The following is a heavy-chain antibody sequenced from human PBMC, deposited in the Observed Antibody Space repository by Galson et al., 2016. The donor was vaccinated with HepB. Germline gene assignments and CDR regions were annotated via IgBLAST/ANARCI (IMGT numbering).Heavy chain of an antibody. CDR1: GFTVSNSY. D-gene: IGHD6-13*01. J-gene: IGHJ4*02. CDR2: IYPGGST. V-gene: IGHV3-53*01. Sequence: SLRLSCAASGFTVSNSYMTWVRQAPGKGLEWVSVIYPGGSTHFADSVKGRFTMSRDNSKNTLYLHMNSLRAEDTAVYYCASDGGYSSTWDADYWGQGTLVTVSS. CDR3: ASDGGYSSTWDADY.